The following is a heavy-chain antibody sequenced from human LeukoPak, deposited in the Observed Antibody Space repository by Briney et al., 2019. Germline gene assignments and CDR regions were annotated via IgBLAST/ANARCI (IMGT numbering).Heavy chain of an antibody. CDR2: IFGSGGSP. Sequence: QAGGSLRLSCEASGFTFGSHAMYRVRQAPGKGLEWVAGIFGSGGSPHYADPVKGRFTISRDNSRNTVYLQINSLRAEDTAVYYCGKTTVGYSSGQKPAWPVDYWGQGTLVTVSS. CDR3: GKTTVGYSSGQKPAWPVDY. CDR1: GFTFGSHA. V-gene: IGHV3-23*01. J-gene: IGHJ4*02. D-gene: IGHD5-18*01.